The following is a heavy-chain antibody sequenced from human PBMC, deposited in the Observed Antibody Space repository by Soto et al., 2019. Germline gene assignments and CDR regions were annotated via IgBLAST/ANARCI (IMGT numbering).Heavy chain of an antibody. CDR1: GGSISSGDYY. V-gene: IGHV4-30-4*01. CDR2: IYDSGST. D-gene: IGHD1-26*01. J-gene: IGHJ4*02. CDR3: AREGGIVGATTVDY. Sequence: QVQLQESGPGLVKPSQTLSLTCTVSGGSISSGDYYWSWIRQPPGKGLEWIGYIYDSGSTYYNPSLQSRVTISVETSKNQFSLKLSSVTAADTAVYYCAREGGIVGATTVDYWGQGTLGTVSS.